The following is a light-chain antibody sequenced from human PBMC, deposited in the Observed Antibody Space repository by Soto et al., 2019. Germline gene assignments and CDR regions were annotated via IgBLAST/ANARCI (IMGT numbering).Light chain of an antibody. J-gene: IGKJ2*01. CDR2: GAS. Sequence: EIVLTQSPGTLSLSPGERATLSCRASQSVSSTYLAWYQQTPGQAPRLLIYGASIRATGVPDRFSGSGSGTDFTLTISRLEPEDFAVYYCQQYGSSPYTFVQGTKLEIK. V-gene: IGKV3-20*01. CDR1: QSVSSTY. CDR3: QQYGSSPYT.